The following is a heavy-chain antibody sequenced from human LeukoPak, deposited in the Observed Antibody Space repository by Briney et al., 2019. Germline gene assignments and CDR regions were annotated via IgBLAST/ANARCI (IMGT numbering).Heavy chain of an antibody. J-gene: IGHJ4*02. V-gene: IGHV3-9*01. CDR1: GFTFDDYA. CDR2: ISWNSGSI. CDR3: AKDKGSRSFDY. Sequence: GGSLRLSCAASGFTFDDYAMHWVRQAPGKGLEWVSGISWNSGSIGYADSVKGRFTISRDNAKNSLYLQMNSLRAEDTALYYCAKDKGSRSFDYWGQGTLATVSS.